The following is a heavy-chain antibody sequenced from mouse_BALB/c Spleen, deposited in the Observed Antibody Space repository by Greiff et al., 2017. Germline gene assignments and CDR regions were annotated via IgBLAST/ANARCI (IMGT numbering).Heavy chain of an antibody. CDR1: GYSFTGYY. CDR3: ARSTGFAY. V-gene: IGHV1S34*01. CDR2: ISCYNGAT. J-gene: IGHJ3*01. Sequence: LVKPGASVKISCKASGYSFTGYYMHWVKQSHGKSLEWIGYISCYNGATSYNQKFKGKATFTVDTSSSTAYMQFNGLTSEDSAVYYCARSTGFAYWGQGTLVTVSA.